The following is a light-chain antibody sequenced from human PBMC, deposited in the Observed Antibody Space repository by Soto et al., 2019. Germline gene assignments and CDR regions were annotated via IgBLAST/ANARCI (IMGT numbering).Light chain of an antibody. V-gene: IGKV1-5*01. J-gene: IGKJ1*01. Sequence: DIQMTQSPSTLSASVGDRVTLTCRASQSISNWLAWYQQKAGKAPKLLIYDASSLESGVPSRFSGSGSVTAFTLTISSLQPDDFATYFCQQYNTYPWTFGQGTKVEIK. CDR3: QQYNTYPWT. CDR2: DAS. CDR1: QSISNW.